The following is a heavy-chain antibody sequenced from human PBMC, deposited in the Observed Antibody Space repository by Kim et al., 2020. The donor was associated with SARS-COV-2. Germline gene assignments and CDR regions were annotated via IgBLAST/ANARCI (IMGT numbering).Heavy chain of an antibody. J-gene: IGHJ4*02. D-gene: IGHD5-12*01. V-gene: IGHV3-23*01. CDR3: AKDLRDGYNSYYFDY. Sequence: SVTGRFTISRDNSKNTLYLQMNSLRAEDTAVYYCAKDLRDGYNSYYFDYWGQGTLVTVSS.